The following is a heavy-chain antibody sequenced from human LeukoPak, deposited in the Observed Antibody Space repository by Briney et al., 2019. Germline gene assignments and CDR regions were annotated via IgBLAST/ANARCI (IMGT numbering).Heavy chain of an antibody. J-gene: IGHJ4*02. CDR3: AKGAWAADGPMGNNFAS. CDR1: GFRFSDYG. D-gene: IGHD6-13*01. CDR2: IPYDASDK. Sequence: GGSLRLSCVASGFRFSDYGMHWVRQAPGKGLEWVAFIPYDASDKYYADSVKGQFTISRDNSNNTLTLHMNSLRTEDTSIYFCAKGAWAADGPMGNNFASWGQGSLVTVSS. V-gene: IGHV3-30*02.